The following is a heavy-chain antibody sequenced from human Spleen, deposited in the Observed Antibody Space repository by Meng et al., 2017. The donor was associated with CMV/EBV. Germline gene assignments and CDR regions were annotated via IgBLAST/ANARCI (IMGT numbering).Heavy chain of an antibody. CDR3: ARTYCGAECFYFIY. CDR2: ISGSGYSI. D-gene: IGHD2-21*01. CDR1: GFTFSSYA. Sequence: GGSLRLSCAASGFTFSSYAMNWVRQAPGKGPEWIAKISGSGYSIDYADSVKGRFTISRDNANNSLHLQMRSLRVEDTAVYYCARTYCGAECFYFIYWGQGALVTVSS. V-gene: IGHV3-48*03. J-gene: IGHJ4*02.